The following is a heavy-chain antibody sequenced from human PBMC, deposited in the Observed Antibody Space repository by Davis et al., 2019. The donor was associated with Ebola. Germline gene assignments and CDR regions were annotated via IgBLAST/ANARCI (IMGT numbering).Heavy chain of an antibody. CDR2: ISSSSSTI. CDR3: AKDGPLGRG. CDR1: GFTFSSYS. V-gene: IGHV3-48*01. D-gene: IGHD7-27*01. Sequence: PGGSLRLSCAASGFTFSSYSMNWVRQAPGKGLEWVSYISSSSSTIYYADSVKGRFTISRDNSKNTLYLQMNSLRVEDTATFYCAKDGPLGRGWGQGTLVTVSS. J-gene: IGHJ4*02.